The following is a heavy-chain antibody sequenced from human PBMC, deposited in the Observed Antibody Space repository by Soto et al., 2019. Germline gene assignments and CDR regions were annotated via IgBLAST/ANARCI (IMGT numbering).Heavy chain of an antibody. D-gene: IGHD1-26*01. Sequence: PSQTLSLTCAISADSVSSNSVAWNWIRQSPSRGLEWLGRTYYKSKWYNDYAVAVKSRITINPDTSKNQFSLQLNSVTPEDTAVYYCARDTPAKGSYFDYWGQGTLVTVSS. J-gene: IGHJ4*02. CDR2: TYYKSKWYN. V-gene: IGHV6-1*01. CDR1: ADSVSSNSVA. CDR3: ARDTPAKGSYFDY.